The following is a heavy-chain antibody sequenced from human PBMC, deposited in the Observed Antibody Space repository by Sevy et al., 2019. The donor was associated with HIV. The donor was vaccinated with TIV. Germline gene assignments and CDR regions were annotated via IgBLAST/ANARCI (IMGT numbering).Heavy chain of an antibody. CDR2: ISGSGGST. J-gene: IGHJ5*02. V-gene: IGHV3-23*01. D-gene: IGHD2-2*01. CDR3: AKHCSSTSCYVVLCWFDP. CDR1: GFTFSSYA. Sequence: GGSLRLSCAASGFTFSSYAMSWVRQAPGKGLEWVSAISGSGGSTYYADSVKGRFTISRDNSKNTLYLQMNSLRAEDTAVYYCAKHCSSTSCYVVLCWFDPWGQGTLVTVSS.